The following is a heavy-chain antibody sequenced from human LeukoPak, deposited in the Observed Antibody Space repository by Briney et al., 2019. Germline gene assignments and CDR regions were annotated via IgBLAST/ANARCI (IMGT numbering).Heavy chain of an antibody. D-gene: IGHD4-17*01. CDR3: ARADYGDYVYRYFDY. CDR2: INQDGSEK. CDR1: GFTFSAFW. V-gene: IGHV3-7*01. Sequence: GGSLRLSCTASGFTFSAFWMNWVRQAPGKGLEWVANINQDGSEKYYVDSVKGRFTISRDNAKNSLYLQMNSLRAEDTAVYYCARADYGDYVYRYFDYWGQGTLVTVSS. J-gene: IGHJ4*02.